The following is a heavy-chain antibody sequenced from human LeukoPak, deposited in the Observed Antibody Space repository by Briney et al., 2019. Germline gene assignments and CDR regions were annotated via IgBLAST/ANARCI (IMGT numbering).Heavy chain of an antibody. V-gene: IGHV4-39*07. CDR1: GGSISSYY. J-gene: IGHJ4*02. Sequence: SETLSLTCTVSGGSISSYYWGWIRQPPGKGLEWIGTFYYSGNTYYNPSLKSRVTISVDTSKNHFSLRLSSVTAADTAVYYCARLSVYYDYFDYWGQGTLVTVSS. D-gene: IGHD3-22*01. CDR3: ARLSVYYDYFDY. CDR2: FYYSGNT.